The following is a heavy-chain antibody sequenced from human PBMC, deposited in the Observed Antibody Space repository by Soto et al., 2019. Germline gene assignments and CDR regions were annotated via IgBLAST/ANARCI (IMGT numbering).Heavy chain of an antibody. CDR2: INAGNGNT. CDR3: ARAAHITIFGVVTARSNWFDP. D-gene: IGHD3-3*01. Sequence: QVQLVQSGAEVKKPGASVKVSCKASGYTFTSYAMHWVRQAPGQRLEWMGWINAGNGNTKYSQKFQGRVTITRATSASTAYMELSSLRSEDTAVYYCARAAHITIFGVVTARSNWFDPWGQGTMVTVSS. V-gene: IGHV1-3*01. J-gene: IGHJ5*02. CDR1: GYTFTSYA.